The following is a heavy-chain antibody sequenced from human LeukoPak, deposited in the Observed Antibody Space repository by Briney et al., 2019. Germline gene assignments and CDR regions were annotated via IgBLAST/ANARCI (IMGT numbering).Heavy chain of an antibody. CDR2: LYGTGKT. CDR3: AKAFRVLDSSSWYLSFDY. J-gene: IGHJ4*02. CDR1: GFSVSSNY. V-gene: IGHV3-66*01. D-gene: IGHD6-13*01. Sequence: GGSLRLSCAASGFSVSSNYLSWVRQAPGKGLEWVSVLYGTGKTYYADSVKGRFTISRDNSKNTLYLQMNSLRAEDTAVYYCAKAFRVLDSSSWYLSFDYWGLGTLVTVSS.